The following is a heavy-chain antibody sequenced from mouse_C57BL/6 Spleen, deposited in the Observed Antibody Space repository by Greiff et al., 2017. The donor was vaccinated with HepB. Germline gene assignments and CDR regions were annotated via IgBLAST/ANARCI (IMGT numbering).Heavy chain of an antibody. D-gene: IGHD4-1*01. CDR3: ARRGTGDYYAMDY. Sequence: QVQLQQSGAELVRPGASVKLSCKASGYTFTDYYINWVKQRPGQGLEWIARIYPGSGNTYYNEKFKGKATLTAEKSSSTAYMQLSSLTSEDSAVYCCARRGTGDYYAMDYWGQGTSVTVSS. V-gene: IGHV1-76*01. CDR1: GYTFTDYY. CDR2: IYPGSGNT. J-gene: IGHJ4*01.